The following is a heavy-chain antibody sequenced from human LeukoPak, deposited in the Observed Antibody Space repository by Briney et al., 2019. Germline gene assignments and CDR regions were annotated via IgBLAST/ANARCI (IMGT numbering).Heavy chain of an antibody. CDR1: GYTFTSYA. J-gene: IGHJ5*02. Sequence: ASVKVSCKASGYTFTSYAMNWVRQAPGQGLEWMGWINTNTGNPTYAQGFTGRFVFSLDTSVSTAYLQISSLKAEDTAVYYCARVVAAAGKNWFDPWGQGTPVTVSS. D-gene: IGHD6-13*01. CDR3: ARVVAAAGKNWFDP. V-gene: IGHV7-4-1*02. CDR2: INTNTGNP.